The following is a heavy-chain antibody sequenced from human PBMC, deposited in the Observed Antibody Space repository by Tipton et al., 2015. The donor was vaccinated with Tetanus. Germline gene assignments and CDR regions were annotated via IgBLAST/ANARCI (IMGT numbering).Heavy chain of an antibody. Sequence: TLSLTCTVSGDSITSFYWSWIRQPPGKGLEWIGYIFYGGTTNYNPSLKSRVTISLDTSKNQFSLKLNSVTAADTAMYYCARGTGDYWGQGTLVTVSS. V-gene: IGHV4-59*12. CDR1: GDSITSFY. D-gene: IGHD1-14*01. J-gene: IGHJ4*02. CDR2: IFYGGTT. CDR3: ARGTGDY.